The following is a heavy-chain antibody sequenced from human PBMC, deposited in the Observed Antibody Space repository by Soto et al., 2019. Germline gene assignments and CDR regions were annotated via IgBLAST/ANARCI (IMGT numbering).Heavy chain of an antibody. V-gene: IGHV1-8*01. D-gene: IGHD1-1*01. CDR1: GYTFITYD. Sequence: QVQLVQSGAEVKKPGASVKVSCKASGYTFITYDINWVRQAPGQGLEWMGWMNPYNGNAGYAQKFHGRVPMTRNTSISTAYMELTSLKSNDTAVYFCARRKERSGPHYFDSWGQGTLVTVSS. CDR2: MNPYNGNA. J-gene: IGHJ4*02. CDR3: ARRKERSGPHYFDS.